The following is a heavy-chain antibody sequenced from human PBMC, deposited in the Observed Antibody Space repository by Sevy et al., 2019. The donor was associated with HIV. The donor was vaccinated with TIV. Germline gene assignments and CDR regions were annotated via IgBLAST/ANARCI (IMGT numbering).Heavy chain of an antibody. D-gene: IGHD7-27*01. J-gene: IGHJ4*02. V-gene: IGHV4-38-2*01. Sequence: SETLSLTCVVSGYSISSGYWWDWFRRPPGKGLEWIGAIHYTGTTQYTPSLNRRVTVSADTSKSQFSLRLSSMTAADTAVYYCASHDWGREDYWGQGTLVTVSS. CDR3: ASHDWGREDY. CDR2: IHYTGTT. CDR1: GYSISSGYW.